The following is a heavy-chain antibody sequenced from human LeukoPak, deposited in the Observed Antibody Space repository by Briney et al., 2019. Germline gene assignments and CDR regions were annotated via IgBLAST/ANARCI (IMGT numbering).Heavy chain of an antibody. CDR3: ARCTIAAAGSYFDY. CDR1: GYTFTSYD. Sequence: ASVKVSCKASGYTFTSYDINWVRQATGLGLEWMGWMNPNSGNTGYAQKFQGRVTITRNTSISTAYMELSSLRSEDTAVYYCARCTIAAAGSYFDYWGQGTLVTVSS. V-gene: IGHV1-8*03. J-gene: IGHJ4*02. D-gene: IGHD6-13*01. CDR2: MNPNSGNT.